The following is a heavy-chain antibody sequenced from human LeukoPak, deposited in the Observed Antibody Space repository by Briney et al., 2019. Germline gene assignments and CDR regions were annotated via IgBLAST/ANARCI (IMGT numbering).Heavy chain of an antibody. D-gene: IGHD3-10*01. Sequence: GGSLRLSCAASGFTFSRYWMSWVRQAPGKGLEWVANINEDGSQSYYVDSVKGRFTISRDNARNSLYLQINSLRVEDTAVYYCASEVNSGYWGQGTLVTVSS. CDR2: INEDGSQS. CDR1: GFTFSRYW. CDR3: ASEVNSGY. J-gene: IGHJ4*02. V-gene: IGHV3-7*01.